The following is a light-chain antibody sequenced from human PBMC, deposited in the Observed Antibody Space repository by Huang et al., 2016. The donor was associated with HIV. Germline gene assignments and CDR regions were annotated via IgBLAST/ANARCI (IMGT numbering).Light chain of an antibody. CDR3: QQYNDFRST. CDR2: AAS. V-gene: IGKV3-15*01. Sequence: ETVMTQSPVTLSVSPGDRASLSCRSSQIVSSHLAWYQQKPGQAPRLLIYAASTRAPGVPARCSGSGAGTEFTLTISTLQYEDSAVYYCQQYNDFRSTFGPGTRVEIK. J-gene: IGKJ3*01. CDR1: QIVSSH.